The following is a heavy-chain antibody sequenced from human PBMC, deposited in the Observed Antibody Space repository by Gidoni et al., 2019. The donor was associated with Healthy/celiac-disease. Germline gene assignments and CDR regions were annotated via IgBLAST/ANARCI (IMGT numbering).Heavy chain of an antibody. D-gene: IGHD1-7*01. CDR2: MSSSSSYI. CDR1: GFTFSSYS. CDR3: AREYNWNSLDY. J-gene: IGHJ4*02. V-gene: IGHV3-21*01. Sequence: EVQLVESGGGLVKPGGSLRLSCAASGFTFSSYSMNWVRQAPGKGLEWVSSMSSSSSYIYYADSVKGRFTISRDNAKNSLYLQMNSLRAEDTAVYYCAREYNWNSLDYWGQGTLVTVSS.